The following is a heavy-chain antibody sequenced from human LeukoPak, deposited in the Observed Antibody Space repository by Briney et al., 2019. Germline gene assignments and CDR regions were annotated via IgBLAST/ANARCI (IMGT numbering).Heavy chain of an antibody. CDR3: ARHPDGDYAGPRDYNWFDP. CDR2: IYPGDSDT. Sequence: GESLKISCKGSGYSFTSYWIGWVRQMPGKGLEWMGIIYPGDSDTRYSPSFQGQVTISADKSISTAYLQWSSLKASDTAMYYCARHPDGDYAGPRDYNWFDPWGQGTLVTVSS. J-gene: IGHJ5*02. V-gene: IGHV5-51*01. CDR1: GYSFTSYW. D-gene: IGHD4-17*01.